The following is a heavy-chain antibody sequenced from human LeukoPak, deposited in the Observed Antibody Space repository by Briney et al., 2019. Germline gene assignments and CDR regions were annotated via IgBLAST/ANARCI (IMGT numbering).Heavy chain of an antibody. CDR1: GFTFSSYS. J-gene: IGHJ3*02. V-gene: IGHV3-7*01. CDR2: IKQDVSEK. D-gene: IGHD2-2*02. Sequence: GGSLRLSCAASGFTFSSYSMSWVRQAPGKGLEWVANIKQDVSEKYYVDSVKGRFTISRDNAKNSLYLQMNSLRAEDTAVYYCARDRADIVVVPAAIQRGVGDAFDIWGQGTMVTVSS. CDR3: ARDRADIVVVPAAIQRGVGDAFDI.